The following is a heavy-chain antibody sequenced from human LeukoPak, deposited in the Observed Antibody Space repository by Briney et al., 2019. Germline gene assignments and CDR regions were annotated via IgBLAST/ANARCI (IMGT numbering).Heavy chain of an antibody. Sequence: SETLSLTCTVSGGSINTYYWYWIRQPPGKGLEWIGYIYYSGNTKYSTSLKSRVTLSLDTPKNQIFLRLTSVTAADTAVYYCARRGRSSTDPFEYWGQGTLVTVSS. CDR2: IYYSGNT. CDR1: GGSINTYY. CDR3: ARRGRSSTDPFEY. J-gene: IGHJ4*02. V-gene: IGHV4-59*08. D-gene: IGHD2-2*01.